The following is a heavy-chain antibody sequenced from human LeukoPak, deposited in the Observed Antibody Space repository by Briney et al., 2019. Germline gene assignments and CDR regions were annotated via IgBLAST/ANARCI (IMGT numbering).Heavy chain of an antibody. CDR3: GVGYYYGMDG. CDR1: GDTFSGYA. J-gene: IGHJ6*02. Sequence: ASVKVSCKASGDTFSGYAISWVPQAPGQGLEWMGGFIPIFGTGNYAQKFQGRVTITADESTSTAYMEVKSLRSEDTAVYYCGVGYYYGMDGWGQGTTVTVSS. CDR2: FIPIFGTG. D-gene: IGHD3-16*01. V-gene: IGHV1-69*13.